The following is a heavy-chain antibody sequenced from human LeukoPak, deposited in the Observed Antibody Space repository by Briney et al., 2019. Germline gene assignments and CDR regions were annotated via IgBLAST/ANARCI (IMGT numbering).Heavy chain of an antibody. CDR2: IYPADSDT. J-gene: IGHJ4*02. CDR3: ARHDNWNDDHY. CDR1: GYSFTNYW. V-gene: IGHV5-51*01. Sequence: GESLKISCKGSGYSFTNYWIGWVRQMPGKGLEWMGIIYPADSDTRYSPPFQGQVTISVDKSISTAYLQWSSLKASDTAMYFCARHDNWNDDHYWGQGTLVTVSS. D-gene: IGHD1-20*01.